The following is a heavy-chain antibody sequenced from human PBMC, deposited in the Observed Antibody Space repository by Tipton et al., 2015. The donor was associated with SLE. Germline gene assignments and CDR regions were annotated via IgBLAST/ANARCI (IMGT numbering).Heavy chain of an antibody. CDR2: IYYSGST. CDR1: GGSISSSSYY. Sequence: TLSLTCTVSGGSISSSSYYWGWIRQPPGKGLEWIGSIYYSGSTYYNPSLKSRVTISVDTSKNQFSLKLSSVTAADTAVYYCARGGHTMVRYYYYMDVWGKGTTVTVAS. V-gene: IGHV4-39*07. CDR3: ARGGHTMVRYYYYMDV. J-gene: IGHJ6*03. D-gene: IGHD3-10*01.